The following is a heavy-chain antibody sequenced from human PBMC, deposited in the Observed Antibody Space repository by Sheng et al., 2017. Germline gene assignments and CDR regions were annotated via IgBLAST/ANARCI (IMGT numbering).Heavy chain of an antibody. CDR1: GFTFENYA. J-gene: IGHJ6*02. Sequence: EVQLVESGGGLLQPGRSLRLSCAGSGFTFENYAMHWVRQAPGKGLEWVSTITTGSEKMYYADSVKGRFTVSRDNAKGSLDLQMDSLRVEDTGVYFCVRGNVGATSGMGVWGQGDHGHRLL. CDR2: ITTGSEKM. CDR3: VRGNVGATSGMGV. V-gene: IGHV3-48*01. D-gene: IGHD1-26*01.